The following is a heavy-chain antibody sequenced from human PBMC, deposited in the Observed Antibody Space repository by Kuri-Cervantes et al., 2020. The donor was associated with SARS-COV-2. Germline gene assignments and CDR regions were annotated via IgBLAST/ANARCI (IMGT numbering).Heavy chain of an antibody. J-gene: IGHJ4*02. V-gene: IGHV3-33*01. D-gene: IGHD2-8*01. CDR1: GFTFSSYG. Sequence: GESLKISCAASGFTFSSYGMHWVRQAPGKGLEWVAVIWYDGSNKYYADSVKGRFTISRDNSKNTLYLQMNSLRAEDMAVYYCARDLSTVLGEDYFDYWGQGTLVTVSS. CDR2: IWYDGSNK. CDR3: ARDLSTVLGEDYFDY.